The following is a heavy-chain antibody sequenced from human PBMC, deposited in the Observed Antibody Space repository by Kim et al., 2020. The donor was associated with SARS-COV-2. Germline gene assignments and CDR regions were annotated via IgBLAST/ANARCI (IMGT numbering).Heavy chain of an antibody. CDR1: GYTFTSYY. J-gene: IGHJ5*02. V-gene: IGHV1-46*01. CDR3: ARVLSGQWRGGYWFDP. Sequence: ASVKVSCKASGYTFTSYYMHWVRQAPGQGLEWMGIINPSGGSTSYAQKFQGRVTMTRDTSTSTVYMELSSLRSEDTAVYYCARVLSGQWRGGYWFDPWGQGTLVTVSS. D-gene: IGHD6-19*01. CDR2: INPSGGST.